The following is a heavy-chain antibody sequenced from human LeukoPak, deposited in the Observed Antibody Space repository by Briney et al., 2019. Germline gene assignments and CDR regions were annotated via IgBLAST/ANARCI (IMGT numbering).Heavy chain of an antibody. Sequence: PGGSLRLSCAASGLTLSSYWMHWVRQAPGKGPVWVSRISTYGSSTRYADSVKGRFTISRDNAKNTLYLQMNSLRAEDTAVYYCAELTCMVEQYWGQGTLVTVSA. V-gene: IGHV3-74*01. J-gene: IGHJ4*02. CDR3: AELTCMVEQY. D-gene: IGHD2-8*01. CDR1: GLTLSSYW. CDR2: ISTYGSST.